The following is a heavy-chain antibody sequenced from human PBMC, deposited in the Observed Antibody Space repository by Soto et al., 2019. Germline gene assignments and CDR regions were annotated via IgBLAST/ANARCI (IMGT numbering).Heavy chain of an antibody. CDR1: GFTFSSYW. CDR2: IKQDGSEK. D-gene: IGHD6-19*01. J-gene: IGHJ6*02. V-gene: IGHV3-7*01. Sequence: EVQLVESGGGLVQPGGSLRLSCAASGFTFSSYWMSWVRQAPGKGLEWVANIKQDGSEKYYVDSVKGRLTISRDNAKNSLYLQMNSLRAEDTAVYYCARDKIAVAGIVGYYGMDVWGQGTTVTVSS. CDR3: ARDKIAVAGIVGYYGMDV.